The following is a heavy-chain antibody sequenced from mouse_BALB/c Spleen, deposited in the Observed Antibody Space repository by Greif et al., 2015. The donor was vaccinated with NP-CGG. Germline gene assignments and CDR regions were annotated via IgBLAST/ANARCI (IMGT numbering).Heavy chain of an antibody. CDR3: ARLNYGSSYPFDY. D-gene: IGHD1-1*01. J-gene: IGHJ2*01. CDR2: IYPGSGNT. Sequence: QVQLQQSGAELARPGASVKLSCKASGYTFTDYYINWVKQRTGQGLEWIGEIYPGSGNTYYNEKFKGKATLTADKSSSTAYMQLSSLTSEDSAVYFCARLNYGSSYPFDYWGQGTTLTVSS. V-gene: IGHV1-77*01. CDR1: GYTFTDYY.